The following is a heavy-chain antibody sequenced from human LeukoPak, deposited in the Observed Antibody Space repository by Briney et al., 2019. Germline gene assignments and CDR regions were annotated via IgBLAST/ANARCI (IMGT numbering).Heavy chain of an antibody. V-gene: IGHV3-7*01. CDR3: GRRPREIAVADY. Sequence: PGGSPRLSCAASGFSFSTYWMSWVRQAPGKGLEWVANIKQDGSEKYYVDSVKGRFTISRDNAKNSLYLQMNSLRAEDTAVYYCGRRPREIAVADYWGQGTLVTVSS. CDR2: IKQDGSEK. D-gene: IGHD6-19*01. J-gene: IGHJ4*02. CDR1: GFSFSTYW.